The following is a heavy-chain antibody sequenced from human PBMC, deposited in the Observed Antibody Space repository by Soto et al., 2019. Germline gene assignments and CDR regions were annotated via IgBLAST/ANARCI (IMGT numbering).Heavy chain of an antibody. D-gene: IGHD3-22*01. CDR1: GGSISSGGYY. CDR2: IYYSGST. V-gene: IGHV4-31*03. Sequence: LSLTCTVSGGSISSGGYYWSWIRQHPGKGLEWIGYIYYSGSTYYNPSLKSRVTISVDTSKNQFSLKLSSVTAADTAVYYCARERAYYYDSSGYLRYFDYWGQGTLVTVSS. CDR3: ARERAYYYDSSGYLRYFDY. J-gene: IGHJ4*02.